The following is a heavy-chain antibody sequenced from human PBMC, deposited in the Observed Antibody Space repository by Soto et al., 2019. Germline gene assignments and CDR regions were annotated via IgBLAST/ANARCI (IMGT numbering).Heavy chain of an antibody. CDR1: GGSISSYY. CDR3: AVAVAGTVGWFDP. CDR2: IYYSGST. V-gene: IGHV4-59*08. Sequence: SETLSLTCTVSGGSISSYYWSWIRQPPGKGLEWIGYIYYSGSTNYNPSLKSRVTISVDTSKNQFSLKLSSVTAADTAVYYCAVAVAGTVGWFDPWGQGTLVTGSS. D-gene: IGHD6-19*01. J-gene: IGHJ5*02.